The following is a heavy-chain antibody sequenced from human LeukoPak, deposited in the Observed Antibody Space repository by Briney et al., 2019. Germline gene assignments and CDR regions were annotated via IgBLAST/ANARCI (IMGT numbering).Heavy chain of an antibody. D-gene: IGHD2-15*01. CDR3: ARQDYSFSPPYSFDS. CDR1: GDSITTSTYY. CDR2: IFYRGTT. Sequence: SETLSLTCTVSGDSITTSTYYWGWIRQPPGKGLEWIGSIFYRGTTSYSPSLKSRVAISADTSKNQFSLNLSSVTAADTAVYYSARQDYSFSPPYSFDSSGQGDLVTVSP. V-gene: IGHV4-39*01. J-gene: IGHJ4*02.